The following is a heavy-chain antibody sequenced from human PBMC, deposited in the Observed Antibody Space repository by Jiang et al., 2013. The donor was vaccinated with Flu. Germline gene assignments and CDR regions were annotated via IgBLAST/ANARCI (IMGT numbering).Heavy chain of an antibody. CDR2: SPSYGTT. D-gene: IGHD3-3*01. Sequence: SSSDWWKLGPARAPRNGGVEWIGESPSYGTTNYSRPSRSRASISVDTSNNQFSLKLTSVIAADTAVYYCTRAFKQGDFWSGYHYNWVDPWGQGTLVTVSS. J-gene: IGHJ5*02. CDR3: TRAFKQGDFWSGYHYNWVDP. V-gene: IGHV4-4*02. CDR1: SSSDW.